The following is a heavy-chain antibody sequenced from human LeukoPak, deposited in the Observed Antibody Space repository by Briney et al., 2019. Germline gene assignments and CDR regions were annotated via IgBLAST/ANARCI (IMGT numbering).Heavy chain of an antibody. CDR1: GYSFTSYW. Sequence: GESLKISCKGSGYSFTSYWIGWVRQMPGKGLEWMGIIYPDDSDTRCSPSFQGQVTISADKSISTAYLQWSSLKASDTAMYYCARRHYGSGSYYNWFDPWGQGTLVTVSS. J-gene: IGHJ5*02. CDR3: ARRHYGSGSYYNWFDP. CDR2: IYPDDSDT. V-gene: IGHV5-51*01. D-gene: IGHD3-10*01.